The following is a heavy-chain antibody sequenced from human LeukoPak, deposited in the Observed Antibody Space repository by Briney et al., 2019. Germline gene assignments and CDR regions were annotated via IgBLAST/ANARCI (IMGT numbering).Heavy chain of an antibody. CDR3: TNSDDYGDY. CDR1: GFIFGDYA. Sequence: GGSLRLSCAASGFIFGDYAMHWVRPAPGKGLEWVAAIALDDTDRYYIDSVKGRFTISRDDSKNTLYLHMTSLRAEDTAVYYCTNSDDYGDYWGQGTLVTVSS. CDR2: IALDDTDR. V-gene: IGHV3-30*04. J-gene: IGHJ4*02.